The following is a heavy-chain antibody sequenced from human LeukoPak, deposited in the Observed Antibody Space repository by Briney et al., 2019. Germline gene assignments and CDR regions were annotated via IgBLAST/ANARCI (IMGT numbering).Heavy chain of an antibody. J-gene: IGHJ4*02. CDR1: GFSFSKYT. Sequence: GGSLRLSCAASGFSFSKYTMNWVRQAPGKGLEWLSSISSSTTYIYYADSVRGRFTILRDNAKNSLYLQMNNLRPEDTAVYYCARSADLTLTGAIGFFDSWGQETLVTVSS. CDR2: ISSSTTYI. CDR3: ARSADLTLTGAIGFFDS. D-gene: IGHD4/OR15-4a*01. V-gene: IGHV3-21*01.